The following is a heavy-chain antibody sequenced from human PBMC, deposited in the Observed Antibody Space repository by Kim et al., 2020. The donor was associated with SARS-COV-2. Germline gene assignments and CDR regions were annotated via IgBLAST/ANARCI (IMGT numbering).Heavy chain of an antibody. V-gene: IGHV1-3*01. CDR3: AREGSGSYNWLDP. Sequence: YSQHVQGRVTFTRDTSATTAYMELTSLTFKDTAVYYCAREGSGSYNWLDPWGQGTLVTVSS. J-gene: IGHJ5*02. D-gene: IGHD3-10*01.